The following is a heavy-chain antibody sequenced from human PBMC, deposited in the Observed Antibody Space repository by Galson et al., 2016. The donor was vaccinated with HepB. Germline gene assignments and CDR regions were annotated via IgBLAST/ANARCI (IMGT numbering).Heavy chain of an antibody. CDR3: TTVGSHGYNYHFGDWFDP. Sequence: SLRLSCAASGFTFSNAWMSWVRQAPGKGLEWVGRIKSRADGGTTDYAAPVKGRFTISRDDSKNTLFLQMNSLKTEDTAVYYCTTVGSHGYNYHFGDWFDPWGQGTLVTVSS. J-gene: IGHJ5*02. CDR1: GFTFSNAW. CDR2: IKSRADGGTT. D-gene: IGHD5-18*01. V-gene: IGHV3-15*01.